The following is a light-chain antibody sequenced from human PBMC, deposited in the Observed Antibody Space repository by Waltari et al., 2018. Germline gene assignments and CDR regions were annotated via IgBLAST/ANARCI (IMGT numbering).Light chain of an antibody. J-gene: IGLJ3*02. Sequence: QSALTQPPSASGSPGQSLTLSCPALSTAVAGYDPVFRYQQHPGKAPKLLIYEVTKRPSGVPDRFSGSKSDNTASLAVSGLQAEDEADYYCSSYAGGSSLMFGGGTKLTVL. V-gene: IGLV2-8*01. CDR1: STAVAGYDP. CDR2: EVT. CDR3: SSYAGGSSLM.